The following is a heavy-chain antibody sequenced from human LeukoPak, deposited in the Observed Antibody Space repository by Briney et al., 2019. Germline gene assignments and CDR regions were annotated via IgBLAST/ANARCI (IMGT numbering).Heavy chain of an antibody. CDR1: GGSISSSSYY. CDR2: IYYSGST. Sequence: SETLSLTCTVSGGSISSSSYYWGWIRQPPGKGLGWIGSIYYSGSTYYNPSLKSRVTISVDTSKNQFSLKLSSVTAADTAVYYCASLPRRLVRFGDYWGQGTLVTVSS. D-gene: IGHD6-19*01. CDR3: ASLPRRLVRFGDY. V-gene: IGHV4-39*01. J-gene: IGHJ4*02.